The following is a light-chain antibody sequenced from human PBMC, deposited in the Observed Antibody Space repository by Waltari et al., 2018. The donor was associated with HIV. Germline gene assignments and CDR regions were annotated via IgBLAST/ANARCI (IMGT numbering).Light chain of an antibody. CDR1: SSNIGVTY. CDR2: RNN. J-gene: IGLJ2*01. V-gene: IGLV1-47*01. CDR3: ASWDDSLSGLV. Sequence: SVLTQPPSASGTPGQRVTISCSGSSSNIGVTYVYWYQQLPGTTPKLLIQRNNQRPSGVPDRFSGAKSGTSASRAISGLRSEDEADYYCASWDDSLSGLVFGGGTKLTVL.